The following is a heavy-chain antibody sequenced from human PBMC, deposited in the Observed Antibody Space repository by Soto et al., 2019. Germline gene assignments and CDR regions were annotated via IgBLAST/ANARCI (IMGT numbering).Heavy chain of an antibody. V-gene: IGHV1-3*04. J-gene: IGHJ4*02. CDR3: VRETEYNGGWPLEY. D-gene: IGHD1-1*01. CDR1: GYTLTTYA. Sequence: ASVKVSCKASGYTLTTYAIHWVRKAPGQGIEWMGWISTGDGATKYLQKFQARVTITRDTSASTVYMELSSLRSEDTAIYYCVRETEYNGGWPLEYWGQGTLVTVSS. CDR2: ISTGDGAT.